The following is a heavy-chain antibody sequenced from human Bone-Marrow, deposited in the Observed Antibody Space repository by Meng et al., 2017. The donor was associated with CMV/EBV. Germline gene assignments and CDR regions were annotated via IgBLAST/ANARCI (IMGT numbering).Heavy chain of an antibody. CDR3: ARDLSHGDYRYYYYYYGMDV. CDR2: ISYDGSNK. V-gene: IGHV3-30*04. J-gene: IGHJ6*02. D-gene: IGHD4-17*01. CDR1: GFTFSSYA. Sequence: GESLKISCAASGFTFSSYAMHWVRQAPGKGLEWVAVISYDGSNKYYADSVKGRFTISRDNSKNTLYLQMNSLRAEDTAVYYCARDLSHGDYRYYYYYYGMDVWGQGNTVTVSS.